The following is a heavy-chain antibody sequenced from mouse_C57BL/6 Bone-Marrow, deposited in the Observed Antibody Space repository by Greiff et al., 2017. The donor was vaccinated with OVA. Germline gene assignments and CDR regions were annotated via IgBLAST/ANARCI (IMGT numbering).Heavy chain of an antibody. CDR1: GFTFSDFY. D-gene: IGHD2-5*01. CDR2: SRNKANDYTT. Sequence: DVKLVESGGGLVQSGRSLRLSCATSGFTFSDFYMEWVRQAPGKGLEWIAASRNKANDYTTEYSASVKGRFIVSRDTSQSILYLQMNALRAEDTAIYYCARGAYYSNFYAMDYWGQGTSVTVSS. J-gene: IGHJ4*01. V-gene: IGHV7-1*01. CDR3: ARGAYYSNFYAMDY.